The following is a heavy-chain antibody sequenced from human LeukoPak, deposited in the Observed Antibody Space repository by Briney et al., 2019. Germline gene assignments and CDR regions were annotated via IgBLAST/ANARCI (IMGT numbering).Heavy chain of an antibody. J-gene: IGHJ4*02. CDR2: IYYSGST. CDR3: ASPLTSASRGDH. CDR1: GVSVSSSGYF. D-gene: IGHD6-25*01. V-gene: IGHV4-39*01. Sequence: SETLSLTCSVSGVSVSSSGYFWGWIRQPPGKGLEWIASIYYSGSTYYNPSLKSRVTISVDTSKNQFSLKLSSVTAADTAVYYCASPLTSASRGDHWGQGTLVTVSS.